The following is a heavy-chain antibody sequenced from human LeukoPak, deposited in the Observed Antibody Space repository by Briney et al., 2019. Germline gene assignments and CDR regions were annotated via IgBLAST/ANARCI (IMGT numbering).Heavy chain of an antibody. J-gene: IGHJ6*04. Sequence: GGSLRLSRAASGFTFSSYEMNWVRQAPGKGLEWVSYISSSGSTIYYADSVKGRFTISRDNAKNSLYLQMNSPRAEDTAVYYCAELGITMIGGVWGKGTTVTISS. D-gene: IGHD3-10*02. V-gene: IGHV3-48*03. CDR3: AELGITMIGGV. CDR1: GFTFSSYE. CDR2: ISSSGSTI.